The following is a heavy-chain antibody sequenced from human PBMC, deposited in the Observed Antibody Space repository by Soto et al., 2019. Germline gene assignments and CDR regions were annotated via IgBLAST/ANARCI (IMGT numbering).Heavy chain of an antibody. CDR3: VRDSVRFGPAFDS. CDR1: GDSISSGDYY. J-gene: IGHJ4*02. V-gene: IGHV4-30-4*01. Sequence: SSETLSLTCTVSGDSISSGDYYWSWIRQPPGKGLEWIGYVFYTGSAYYYNPPLKSRVTMSVDTSKNQFSLKLSFVTAADTAVYYCVRDSVRFGPAFDSWGQGTLVTVSS. CDR2: VFYTGSAY. D-gene: IGHD3-10*01.